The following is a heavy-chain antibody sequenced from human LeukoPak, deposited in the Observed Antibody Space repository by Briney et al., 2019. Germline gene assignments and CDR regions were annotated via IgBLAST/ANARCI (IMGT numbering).Heavy chain of an antibody. V-gene: IGHV3-23*01. CDR1: GFTFSSYA. CDR2: ISGSGGGT. Sequence: GGSLRLSCAASGFTFSSYAMSCVRQAPGKGLEWVSAISGSGGGTYYADSVKGRFTISRDNAKNSLYLQMNSLRAEDTAVYYCARERGIVVPAAEFDYWGQGTLVTVSS. D-gene: IGHD2-2*01. J-gene: IGHJ4*02. CDR3: ARERGIVVPAAEFDY.